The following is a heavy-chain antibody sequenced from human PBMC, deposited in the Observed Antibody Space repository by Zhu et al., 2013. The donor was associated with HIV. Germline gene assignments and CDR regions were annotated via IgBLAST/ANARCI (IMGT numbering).Heavy chain of an antibody. Sequence: QVQLVQSGAEVKKPGASVKVSCKASGYTFSNYDINWVRQAPGQGLEWMGWMNPNSGNTGSAQKFQGRVTMTRDTSISTAYLELWTLRSEDTAVYFCARGSYNLAAADYWGQGTLVTVSS. J-gene: IGHJ4*02. V-gene: IGHV1-8*01. CDR2: MNPNSGNT. CDR1: GYTFSNYD. D-gene: IGHD6-13*01. CDR3: ARGSYNLAAADY.